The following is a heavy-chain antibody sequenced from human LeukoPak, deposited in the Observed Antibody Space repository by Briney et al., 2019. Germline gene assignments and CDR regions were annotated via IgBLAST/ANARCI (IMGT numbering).Heavy chain of an antibody. D-gene: IGHD2-8*01. CDR2: VNSDGSST. J-gene: IGHJ3*01. CDR1: GFTFSKYW. CDR3: TRDHIMDGPDALDF. Sequence: TGGSLRLSCAASGFTFSKYWMHWVRQAPGKGLVWVSRVNSDGSSTNYADSVKGRFTISRDNAKNTLYLQMNSLRAEDTAVYYCTRDHIMDGPDALDFWGQGTMVTVSS. V-gene: IGHV3-74*01.